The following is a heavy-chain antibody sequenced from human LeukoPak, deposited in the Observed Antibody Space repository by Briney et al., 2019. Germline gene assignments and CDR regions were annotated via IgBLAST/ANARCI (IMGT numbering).Heavy chain of an antibody. D-gene: IGHD2-21*01. Sequence: PSETLSLTCTVSGGSISSYYWSWIRQPPGKGLEWIGYIYYSGSTNYNPPLKSRVTISVDTSKNQFSLKLSSVTAADTAVYYCARSLGGEDAFDIWGQGTMVTVSS. CDR3: ARSLGGEDAFDI. CDR2: IYYSGST. V-gene: IGHV4-59*08. J-gene: IGHJ3*02. CDR1: GGSISSYY.